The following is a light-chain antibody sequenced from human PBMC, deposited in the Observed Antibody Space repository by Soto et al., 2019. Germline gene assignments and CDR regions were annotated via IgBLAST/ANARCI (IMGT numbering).Light chain of an antibody. CDR1: QSVYNN. J-gene: IGKJ5*01. Sequence: EIVMTQSPATLSVSPGERATLSCRASQSVYNNLAWYQQKPGQAPRLLIYGASSRAAGIPDRFSGSGSETDFTLTISRLEPEDFAVYYCQQYGSSLITFGQGTRLEIK. CDR3: QQYGSSLIT. CDR2: GAS. V-gene: IGKV3-20*01.